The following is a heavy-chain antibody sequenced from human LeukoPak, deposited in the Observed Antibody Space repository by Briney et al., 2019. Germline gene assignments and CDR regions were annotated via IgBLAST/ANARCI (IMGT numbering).Heavy chain of an antibody. CDR1: GGSISSSSYY. Sequence: TSETLSLTCTVSGGSISSSSYYWDWIRQPPGKGLEWIGSISYRGSTYYNPSLKSRVTISVDTSKNQFSLKLSSVTAADTAVYYCASHHAVGIAAAFFDYWGQGTLVTVSS. J-gene: IGHJ4*02. CDR2: ISYRGST. CDR3: ASHHAVGIAAAFFDY. D-gene: IGHD6-13*01. V-gene: IGHV4-39*01.